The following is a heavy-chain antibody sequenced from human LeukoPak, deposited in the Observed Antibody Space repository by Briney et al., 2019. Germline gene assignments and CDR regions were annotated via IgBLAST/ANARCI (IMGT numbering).Heavy chain of an antibody. CDR3: TRRGSGVDY. CDR1: GFTFSGSA. D-gene: IGHD6-19*01. Sequence: GGSLRLSCAASGFTFSGSAMHWVRQASGKGLGWVGRIRSKANSYATAYAASVKGRFTISRDDSKNTAYLQMNSLKTEVTAVYYCTRRGSGVDYWGQGTLVTVSS. J-gene: IGHJ4*02. CDR2: IRSKANSYAT. V-gene: IGHV3-73*01.